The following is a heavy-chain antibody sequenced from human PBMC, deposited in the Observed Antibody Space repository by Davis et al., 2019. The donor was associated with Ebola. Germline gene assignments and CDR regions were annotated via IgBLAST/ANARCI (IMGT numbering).Heavy chain of an antibody. Sequence: PGGSLRLSCAASGFTFSSYAMSWVRQAPGKGLEWVSAISGGSDDRFYAESVRGRFTISRDNSKNTLYLQMNSLRAEDTALYYCAKGWVYGKLIENWGQGTLVTVSS. V-gene: IGHV3-23*01. CDR1: GFTFSSYA. J-gene: IGHJ4*02. CDR2: ISGGSDDR. CDR3: AKGWVYGKLIEN. D-gene: IGHD5/OR15-5a*01.